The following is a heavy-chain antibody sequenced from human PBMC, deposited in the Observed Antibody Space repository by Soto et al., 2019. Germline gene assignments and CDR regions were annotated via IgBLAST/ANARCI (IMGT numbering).Heavy chain of an antibody. CDR2: IYYSGST. D-gene: IGHD3-22*01. J-gene: IGHJ5*02. Sequence: PSETLSLTCTVSGGSISSGDYYWSWIRQPPGKGLEWIGYIYYSGSTYYNPSLKSRVTISVDTSKNQFSLKLSSVTAADTAVYYCARGSYYYDSSGYYHHWRPGSLVTASS. CDR1: GGSISSGDYY. V-gene: IGHV4-30-4*01. CDR3: ARGSYYYDSSGYYHH.